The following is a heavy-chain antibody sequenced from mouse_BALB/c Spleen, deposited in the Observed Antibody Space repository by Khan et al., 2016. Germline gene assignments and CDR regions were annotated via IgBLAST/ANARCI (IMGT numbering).Heavy chain of an antibody. CDR1: GFTFSNYW. CDR3: TKAHYSFAY. D-gene: IGHD1-2*01. CDR2: IRLKSNNYAT. V-gene: IGHV6-6*02. J-gene: IGHJ3*01. Sequence: EVKLEVSGGGLVQPGGSMKLSCVASGFTFSNYWMNWVRQSPEKGLEWVAEIRLKSNNYATHYAESVKGRFTISRDDSKNSVYLQMSDLRAEDTGIYYCTKAHYSFAYWGQGTLVTVSA.